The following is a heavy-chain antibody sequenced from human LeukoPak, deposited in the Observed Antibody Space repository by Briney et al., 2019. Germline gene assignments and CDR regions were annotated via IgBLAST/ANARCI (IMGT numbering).Heavy chain of an antibody. J-gene: IGHJ4*02. D-gene: IGHD5-18*01. CDR3: ARLYSYGFPTLDY. CDR2: IYYSGST. Sequence: SETLSLTCTVSDGSISSYYWSWIRQPPGKGLEWIGYIYYSGSTNYNPSLKSRVTISVDTSKNQFSLKLSSVTAADTAVYYCARLYSYGFPTLDYWGQGTLVTVSS. V-gene: IGHV4-59*01. CDR1: DGSISSYY.